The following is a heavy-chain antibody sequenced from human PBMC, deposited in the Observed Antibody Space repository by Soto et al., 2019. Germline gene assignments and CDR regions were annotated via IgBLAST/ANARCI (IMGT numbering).Heavy chain of an antibody. CDR2: IFSNDEK. V-gene: IGHV2-26*01. J-gene: IGHJ4*02. Sequence: SGPTLVNPTETLTLTCTVSGFSLSNARMGVSWIRKPPGKALEWLAHIFSNDEKSYNTSLKSRLTISKDTSKSQVVLTMTNMDPVDTATYYCARTREDYDILTGYSLTFDYWGQGTLVTVS. CDR3: ARTREDYDILTGYSLTFDY. CDR1: GFSLSNARMG. D-gene: IGHD3-9*01.